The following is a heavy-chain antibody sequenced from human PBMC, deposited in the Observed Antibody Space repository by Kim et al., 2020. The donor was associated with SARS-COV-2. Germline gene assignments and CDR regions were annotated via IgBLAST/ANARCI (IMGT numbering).Heavy chain of an antibody. V-gene: IGHV5-51*01. J-gene: IGHJ4*02. D-gene: IGHD3-10*01. CDR3: ARHINTGVLRGVVDN. Sequence: GESLKISCKGSGYSFATYWIAWVRQMPGKGLEWMGIIYPRDSVTRYSPSLQGQVTISADKSISTAFLQWDSLEASDTALYYCARHINTGVLRGVVDNWGQGTLVTVSS. CDR2: IYPRDSVT. CDR1: GYSFATYW.